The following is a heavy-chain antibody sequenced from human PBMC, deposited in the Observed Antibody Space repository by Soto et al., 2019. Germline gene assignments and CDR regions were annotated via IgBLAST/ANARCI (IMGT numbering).Heavy chain of an antibody. V-gene: IGHV4-34*01. Sequence: QVQLQQWGAGLLKPSETLSLTCAVYGGSFSGYYWSWIRQPPGKGLEWIGEINHSGSTNYNPSLKSRVTISVDTSKNQFSLKLGSVTAADTAVYYCARLNGIAVAGTVIDYWGQGTLVTVSS. CDR1: GGSFSGYY. J-gene: IGHJ4*02. CDR3: ARLNGIAVAGTVIDY. D-gene: IGHD6-19*01. CDR2: INHSGST.